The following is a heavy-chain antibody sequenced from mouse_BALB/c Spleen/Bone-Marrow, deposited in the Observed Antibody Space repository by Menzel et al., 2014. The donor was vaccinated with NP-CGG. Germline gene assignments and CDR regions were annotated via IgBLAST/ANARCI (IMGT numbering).Heavy chain of an antibody. CDR3: ARDGYGKRNYFDY. CDR2: MYPGDGDT. D-gene: IGHD2-1*01. CDR1: GYAFSSSW. Sequence: VQLQQSGPELVKPGASVKLSCKASGYAFSSSWMNWVKQRPGQGLEWIGRMYPGDGDTNYNGKFKGKATLTADKSSSTAYMQLSSLTSVDAAVYFCARDGYGKRNYFDYWGQGTTLTVSS. V-gene: IGHV1-82*01. J-gene: IGHJ2*01.